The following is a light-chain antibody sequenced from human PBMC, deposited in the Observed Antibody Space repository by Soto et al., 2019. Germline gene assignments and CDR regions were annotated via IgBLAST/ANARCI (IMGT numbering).Light chain of an antibody. CDR1: CSDIGDYNS. CDR2: EVS. Sequence: QSVLIQPASVSGSPGQSITISCTGTCSDIGDYNSVSWYQQHPGKAPKLMIYEVSNRPSGISNRFSGSKSGNTASLTISGPQAEDEADYSCSSYTSSSTYVFGTGTKVTVL. J-gene: IGLJ1*01. CDR3: SSYTSSSTYV. V-gene: IGLV2-14*01.